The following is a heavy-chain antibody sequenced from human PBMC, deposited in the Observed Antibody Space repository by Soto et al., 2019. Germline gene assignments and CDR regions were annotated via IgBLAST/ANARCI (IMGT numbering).Heavy chain of an antibody. CDR2: IYYIGGT. V-gene: IGHV4-30-4*01. CDR3: ARASTGELWVYANWFDP. CDR1: GGSISSGDYY. Sequence: QVQLQESGPGLVKPSQTLSLTCTVSGGSISSGDYYWGWIRQPPGKGLEWIGFIYYIGGTYYKPSLERRVTLSVDTSKNKFSLKLSSVTAADTAVYYCARASTGELWVYANWFDPWGPGTLVTVSS. J-gene: IGHJ5*02. D-gene: IGHD3-16*01.